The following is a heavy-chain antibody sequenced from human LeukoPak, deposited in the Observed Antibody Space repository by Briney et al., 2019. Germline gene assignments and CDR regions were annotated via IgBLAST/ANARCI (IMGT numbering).Heavy chain of an antibody. V-gene: IGHV3-66*01. CDR2: IYSGGST. CDR3: ARDPPAVTANTYG. J-gene: IGHJ4*02. Sequence: VQPGGSLRLSCAASGFTVSSNYMSWVRQAPGKGLEWVSVIYSGGSTYYADSVKGRFTISRDGSKNTLYLQMNSLRVEDTAVYYCARDPPAVTANTYGWGQGTLVTVSS. CDR1: GFTVSSNY. D-gene: IGHD5-18*01.